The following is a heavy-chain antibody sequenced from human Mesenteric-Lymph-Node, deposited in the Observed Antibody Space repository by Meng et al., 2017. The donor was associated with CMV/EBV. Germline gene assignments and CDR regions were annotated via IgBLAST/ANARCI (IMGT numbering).Heavy chain of an antibody. D-gene: IGHD6-13*01. CDR1: GFTFSSYW. Sequence: GESLKISCAASGFTFSSYWMSWVRQAPGKGLEWVANIKQDGSEKYYVESVKGRFIISRDNAKNSLYLQMNSLSAEDTAVYYCARDEYTSNWSVDVWGQGTTVTVSS. J-gene: IGHJ6*02. V-gene: IGHV3-7*03. CDR2: IKQDGSEK. CDR3: ARDEYTSNWSVDV.